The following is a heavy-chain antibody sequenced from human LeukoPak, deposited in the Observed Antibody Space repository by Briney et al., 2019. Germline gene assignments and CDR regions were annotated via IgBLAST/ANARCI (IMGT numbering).Heavy chain of an antibody. CDR3: ARDRKVEMAPIHGMDV. CDR2: ISGSGSTI. D-gene: IGHD5-24*01. V-gene: IGHV3-48*03. CDR1: GFTFSIYE. J-gene: IGHJ6*02. Sequence: PGGSLRLSCAASGFTFSIYEMNWVRQAPGKGLEWVSFISGSGSTIHFADSVKGRFTISRDNSKNTLYLQMNSLRAEDTAVHYCARDRKVEMAPIHGMDVWGRGTTVTVSS.